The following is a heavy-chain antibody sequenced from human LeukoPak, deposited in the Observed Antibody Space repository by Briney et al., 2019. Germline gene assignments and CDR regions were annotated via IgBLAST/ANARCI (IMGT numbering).Heavy chain of an antibody. V-gene: IGHV4-4*02. J-gene: IGHJ4*02. CDR2: IYHSGST. Sequence: SGTLSLTCAVSGGSISSSNWWSWVRQPPGKGLEWIGEIYHSGSTNYNPSLKSRVTISVDKSKNQFSLKPSSVTAADTAVYYCARRPQVFYDILTGNFDYWGQGTLVTVSS. CDR1: GGSISSSNW. CDR3: ARRPQVFYDILTGNFDY. D-gene: IGHD3-9*01.